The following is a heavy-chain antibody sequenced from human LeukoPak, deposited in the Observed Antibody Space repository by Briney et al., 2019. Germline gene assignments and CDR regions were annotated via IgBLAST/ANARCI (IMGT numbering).Heavy chain of an antibody. CDR3: ARGQPARTAAAGTYQDAEYFQH. J-gene: IGHJ1*01. CDR1: GGSFSGYY. V-gene: IGHV4-34*01. CDR2: INHSGST. D-gene: IGHD6-13*01. Sequence: PSETLSLTCAVYGGSFSGYYWSWIRQPPGKGLEWIGEINHSGSTNYNPSLKSRVTISVDTSKNQFSLKLSSVTAADTAVYYCARGQPARTAAAGTYQDAEYFQHWGQGTLVTVSS.